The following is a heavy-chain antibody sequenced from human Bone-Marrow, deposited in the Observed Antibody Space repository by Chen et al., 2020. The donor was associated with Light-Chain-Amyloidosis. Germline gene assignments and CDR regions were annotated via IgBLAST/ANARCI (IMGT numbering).Heavy chain of an antibody. J-gene: IGHJ4*02. D-gene: IGHD3-22*01. CDR2: INPSGGST. Sequence: QVQLVPSGAEVKKPGASVEGFWQATGYNFTSYYIHWVRQAPGQGLEWMGIINPSGGSTSYAQKFQGRVTMTRDTSTSTVYMELSSLRSEDTAVYYCAREEDYYDSRRYGYWGQGTLVTVSP. V-gene: IGHV1-46*01. CDR1: GYNFTSYY. CDR3: AREEDYYDSRRYGY.